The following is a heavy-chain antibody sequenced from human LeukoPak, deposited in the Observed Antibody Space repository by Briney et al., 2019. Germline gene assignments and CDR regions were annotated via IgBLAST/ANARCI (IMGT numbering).Heavy chain of an antibody. V-gene: IGHV3-23*01. CDR2: IHGSDDNT. J-gene: IGHJ4*02. CDR1: GFTFSSNA. CDR3: PKDLLRWSFDY. D-gene: IGHD4-23*01. Sequence: PGGSLRLSCAASGFTFSSNAMTWVRQAPGKGLEWVSAIHGSDDNTHYADSVKGRFTISRDKSKNTLYLQMNSLRADDTAVYYCPKDLLRWSFDYWGQGTLVTVSS.